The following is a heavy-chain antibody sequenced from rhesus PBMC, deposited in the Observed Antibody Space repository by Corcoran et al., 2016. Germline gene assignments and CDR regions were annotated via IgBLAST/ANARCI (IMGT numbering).Heavy chain of an antibody. V-gene: IGHV4-65*01. J-gene: IGHJ4*01. D-gene: IGHD6-13*01. CDR3: ARVGSWSARD. Sequence: QVQLQESGPGLVKPSETLSLTCAVSGGSVSSSNGWSWLRQPPGKGLEWIGYISGSSGSTYYNPSLKSRVTISTDTSKNQFSLKLSSVTAADTAVYYCARVGSWSARDWGQGVLVTVSS. CDR1: GGSVSSSNG. CDR2: ISGSSGST.